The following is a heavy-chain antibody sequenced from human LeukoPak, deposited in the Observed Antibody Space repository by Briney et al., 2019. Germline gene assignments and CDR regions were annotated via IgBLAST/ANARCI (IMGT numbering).Heavy chain of an antibody. CDR2: INHSGST. CDR1: GGSFSGYY. J-gene: IGHJ5*02. V-gene: IGHV4-34*01. CDR3: ASGSIAAAGT. D-gene: IGHD6-13*01. Sequence: SETLSLTCAVYGGSFSGYYWSWIRQPPGEGLEWIGEINHSGSTNYNPSLKSRVTISVDTSKNQFSLKLSSVTAADTAVYYCASGSIAAAGTWGQGTLVTVSS.